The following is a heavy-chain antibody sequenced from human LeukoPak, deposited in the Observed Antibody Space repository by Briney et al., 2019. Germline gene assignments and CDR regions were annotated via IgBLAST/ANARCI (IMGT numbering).Heavy chain of an antibody. CDR3: ARHLRGSSYGLCLDY. V-gene: IGHV4-31*03. Sequence: SQTLSLTCTVSGGSISSGGYYWSWIRQHPGKGLEWIGYIYYSGSTYYNPSLKSRVTISVDTSKNQFSLKLSSVTAADTAVYYCARHLRGSSYGLCLDYWGQGTLVTVSS. CDR2: IYYSGST. J-gene: IGHJ4*02. CDR1: GGSISSGGYY. D-gene: IGHD5-18*01.